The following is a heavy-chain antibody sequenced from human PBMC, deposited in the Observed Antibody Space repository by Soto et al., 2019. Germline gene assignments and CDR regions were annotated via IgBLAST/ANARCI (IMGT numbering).Heavy chain of an antibody. J-gene: IGHJ3*02. CDR2: INWNDDK. D-gene: IGHD2-15*01. CDR1: GFSLNTRAVG. Sequence: QITLKESGPTLVTPTQTLTLTCTFSGFSLNTRAVGVGWISQPPGKALEWLALINWNDDKRYSPSLKDRLTITKDTAKNHVVLTMTNIDPVDTATYYCAHRHDLGGFDIWGQGTTVTVSS. CDR3: AHRHDLGGFDI. V-gene: IGHV2-5*01.